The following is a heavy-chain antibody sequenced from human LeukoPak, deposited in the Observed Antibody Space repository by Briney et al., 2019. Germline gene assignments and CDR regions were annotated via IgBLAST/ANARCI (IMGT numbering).Heavy chain of an antibody. V-gene: IGHV3-33*01. J-gene: IGHJ4*02. D-gene: IGHD3-10*01. Sequence: GGSLRLSCAASGFTFSSYGMHWVRQAPGKGLEWVAVIWYDGSNKYYADSVKGRFTISRDNAKNSLYLQMNSLRAEDTAVYYCARDDVWFGKLSYWGQGTLVTVSS. CDR1: GFTFSSYG. CDR3: ARDDVWFGKLSY. CDR2: IWYDGSNK.